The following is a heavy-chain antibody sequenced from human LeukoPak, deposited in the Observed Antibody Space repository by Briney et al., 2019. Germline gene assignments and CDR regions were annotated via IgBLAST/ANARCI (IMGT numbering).Heavy chain of an antibody. Sequence: GASVKVSCKASGYTFTSYYMHWVRQAPGQGLEWMGIINPSGGSTSYAQKFQGRVTMTRGTSTSTVYMELSSLRSEDTAVYYCARVRLSAAALTWFDPWGQGTLITVSS. CDR3: ARVRLSAAALTWFDP. D-gene: IGHD3-16*01. J-gene: IGHJ5*02. CDR1: GYTFTSYY. V-gene: IGHV1-46*01. CDR2: INPSGGST.